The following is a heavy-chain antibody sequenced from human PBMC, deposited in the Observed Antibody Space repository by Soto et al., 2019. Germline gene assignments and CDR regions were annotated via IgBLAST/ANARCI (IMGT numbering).Heavy chain of an antibody. J-gene: IGHJ4*02. CDR1: GGSISSSSYY. CDR2: IYYSGST. Sequence: PSETLSLTCTVSGGSISSSSYYWGWIRQPPGKGLEWIGSIYYSGSTYYNPSLKSRVTISVDTSKNQFSLKLSSVTAADTAVYYCASSHDYGDRFDYWGQGTLVTVSS. CDR3: ASSHDYGDRFDY. D-gene: IGHD4-17*01. V-gene: IGHV4-39*01.